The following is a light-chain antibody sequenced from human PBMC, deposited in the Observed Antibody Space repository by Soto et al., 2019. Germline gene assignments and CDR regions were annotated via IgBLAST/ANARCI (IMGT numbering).Light chain of an antibody. J-gene: IGLJ3*02. CDR2: DND. Sequence: QSVLTQPPSVSAAPGQEVTVSCSGSRSNIGNNYVSWYQHLPGTAPKLLIYDNDKRPSGIPDRFSASKSGTSATLGITGLQAGDEADYYCEAWDSSLSAGVFGGGTKVTVL. V-gene: IGLV1-51*01. CDR1: RSNIGNNY. CDR3: EAWDSSLSAGV.